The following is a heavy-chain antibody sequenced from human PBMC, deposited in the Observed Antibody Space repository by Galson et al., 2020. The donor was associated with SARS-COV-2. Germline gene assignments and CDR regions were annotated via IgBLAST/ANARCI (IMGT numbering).Heavy chain of an antibody. CDR2: IYYSGST. J-gene: IGHJ5*02. V-gene: IGHV4-31*03. D-gene: IGHD3-3*01. CDR3: ARDKRITIFGVVGWFDP. Sequence: SQTLSLTCTVSGGSISSGGYYWSWIRQHPGKGLEWIGYIYYSGSTYYNPSLKSRVTISVDTSKNQFSLKLSSVTAADTAVYYCARDKRITIFGVVGWFDPWGQGTLVTVSS. CDR1: GGSISSGGYY.